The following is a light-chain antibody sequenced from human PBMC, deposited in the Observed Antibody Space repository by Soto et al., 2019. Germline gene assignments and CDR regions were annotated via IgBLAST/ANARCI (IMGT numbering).Light chain of an antibody. CDR1: SGSIASNY. Sequence: NFMLTQPHSVSDSPGRTVTISCAGSSGSIASNYVQWYQQRPGSAPTTVIYENNQRPSGVPDRFSGSIDSSSNSASLTISGLKTEDEADYYCQSYDSSSPVVFGGGTKLTVL. CDR3: QSYDSSSPVV. J-gene: IGLJ2*01. V-gene: IGLV6-57*02. CDR2: ENN.